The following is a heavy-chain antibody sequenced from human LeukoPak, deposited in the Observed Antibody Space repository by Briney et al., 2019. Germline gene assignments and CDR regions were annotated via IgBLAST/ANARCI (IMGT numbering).Heavy chain of an antibody. CDR1: GYNFSTYW. D-gene: IGHD1-1*01. CDR2: IYAGDSDT. Sequence: GESLKISCKGPGYNFSTYWIGWVRQMPGKGLEWMGIIYAGDSDTRYSPSFQGQVTISADKSISTAYLQWSSLKASDTGTYYCARLGGNEYYFDQWGQGTLVTVSS. CDR3: ARLGGNEYYFDQ. J-gene: IGHJ4*02. V-gene: IGHV5-51*01.